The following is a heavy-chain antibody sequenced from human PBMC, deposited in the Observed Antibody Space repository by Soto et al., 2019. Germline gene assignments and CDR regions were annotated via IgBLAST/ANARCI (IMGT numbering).Heavy chain of an antibody. CDR3: VRVEYTAGIFYPFDY. D-gene: IGHD2-15*01. J-gene: IGHJ4*02. CDR2: IYYTGST. CDR1: GGSISRYY. V-gene: IGHV4-59*01. Sequence: SETLSLTCTVSGGSISRYYWSWIRQPPGKGLEWIGYIYYTGSTNYNPSLKSRVTISVDTSKNQFSLKLSPMIAADTAMYFCVRVEYTAGIFYPFDYWGQGILVPVSS.